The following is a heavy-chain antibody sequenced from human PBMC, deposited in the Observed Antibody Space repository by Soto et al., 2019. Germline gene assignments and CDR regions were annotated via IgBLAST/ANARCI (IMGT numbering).Heavy chain of an antibody. V-gene: IGHV1-46*03. CDR2: IKPSGGGT. CDR3: ARGGSGYSNWFDS. J-gene: IGHJ5*01. D-gene: IGHD3-22*01. Sequence: QVPLVQSGAEVKKPGAAVKVSCKASGYTFINYYMHWVRQAPGQGLELMGLIKPSGGGTRYPQRLKGRVIMTRDTSTSTLYMELSSLRSEDTAVYYCARGGSGYSNWFDSWGQGTLVTVSS. CDR1: GYTFINYY.